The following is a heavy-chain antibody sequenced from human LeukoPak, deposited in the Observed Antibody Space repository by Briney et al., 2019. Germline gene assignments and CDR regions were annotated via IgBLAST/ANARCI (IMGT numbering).Heavy chain of an antibody. V-gene: IGHV3-9*03. CDR1: GFTFDDYA. D-gene: IGHD4-23*01. CDR3: AKATGGGNTNSFDY. J-gene: IGHJ4*02. CDR2: ISWNSGSI. Sequence: GGSLRLSCAASGFTFDDYAMHWVRQASGKGLECVSGISWNSGSIGYADSVKGRFTISRDNAKNSLYLQMNSLRAEDMALYYCAKATGGGNTNSFDYWGQGTLVTVSS.